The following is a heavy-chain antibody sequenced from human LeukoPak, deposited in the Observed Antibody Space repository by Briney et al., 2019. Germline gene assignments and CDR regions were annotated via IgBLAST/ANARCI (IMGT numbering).Heavy chain of an antibody. CDR1: GGTFSSYA. Sequence: ASVKVSCKASGGTFSSYAISWVRQAPGQGLEWMGRIIPILGIANYAQKFQGRVTITADKSTSTAYMELRSLRSDDTAVYYCAREYSSGWYRGRGGFDYWGQGTLVTVSS. D-gene: IGHD6-19*01. CDR3: AREYSSGWYRGRGGFDY. CDR2: IIPILGIA. J-gene: IGHJ4*02. V-gene: IGHV1-69*04.